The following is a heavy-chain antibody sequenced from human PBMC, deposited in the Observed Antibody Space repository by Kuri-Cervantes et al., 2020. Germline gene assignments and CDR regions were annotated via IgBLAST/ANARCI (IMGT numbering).Heavy chain of an antibody. Sequence: GESLKISCKGSGYSFTSYWIGWVRQMPGKGLEWMGIIYPGDSDTRYSPSFQGQVTISADKSISTAYLQWSSLKASDTAMYYCARHPIIGIAVAGAAFDIWGQGTMVTVSS. CDR3: ARHPIIGIAVAGAAFDI. CDR1: GYSFTSYW. J-gene: IGHJ3*02. V-gene: IGHV5-51*01. CDR2: IYPGDSDT. D-gene: IGHD6-19*01.